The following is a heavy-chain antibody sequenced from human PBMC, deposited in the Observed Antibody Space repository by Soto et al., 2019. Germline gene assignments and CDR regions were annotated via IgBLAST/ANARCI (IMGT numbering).Heavy chain of an antibody. Sequence: GESLKISCKGSGYSFTSYWISWVRQMPGKGLEWMGRIDPSDSYTNYSPSFQGHVTISADKSISTAYLQWSSLKASDTAMYYCARRDWGPGRGGSSSKFDGMDVWGQGTTVTVSS. D-gene: IGHD6-6*01. V-gene: IGHV5-10-1*01. CDR3: ARRDWGPGRGGSSSKFDGMDV. CDR2: IDPSDSYT. CDR1: GYSFTSYW. J-gene: IGHJ6*02.